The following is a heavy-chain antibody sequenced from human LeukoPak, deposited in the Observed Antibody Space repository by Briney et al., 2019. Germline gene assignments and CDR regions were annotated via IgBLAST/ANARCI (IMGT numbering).Heavy chain of an antibody. D-gene: IGHD5-18*01. V-gene: IGHV4-61*02. CDR1: GGSISSGSYY. J-gene: IGHJ4*02. CDR2: IYTSGST. CDR3: AIQLWLGGGFDY. Sequence: SETLSLTCTVSGGSISSGSYYWSWIRQPAGKGLEWIGRIYTSGSTNYNPFLKSRVTISVDTSKNQFSLKLSSVTAADTAVYYCAIQLWLGGGFDYWGQGTLVTVSS.